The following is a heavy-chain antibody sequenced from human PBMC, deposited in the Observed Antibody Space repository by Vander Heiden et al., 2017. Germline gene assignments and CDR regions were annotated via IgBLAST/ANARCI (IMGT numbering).Heavy chain of an antibody. V-gene: IGHV3-33*01. D-gene: IGHD5-18*01. Sequence: QVQLVESGGGVVQPGRSLRLSCAASGFTFSSYGMHWVGQAPGKGLEWVAVIWYDGSNKYYADSVKGRFTISRDNSKNTLYLQMNSLRAEDTAVYYCARDPGVDTAMADEYYFDYWGQGTLVTVSS. J-gene: IGHJ4*02. CDR3: ARDPGVDTAMADEYYFDY. CDR1: GFTFSSYG. CDR2: IWYDGSNK.